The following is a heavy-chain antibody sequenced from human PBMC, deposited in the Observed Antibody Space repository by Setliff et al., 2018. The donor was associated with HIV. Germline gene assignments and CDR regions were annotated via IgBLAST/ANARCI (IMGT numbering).Heavy chain of an antibody. CDR2: IYYSGST. Sequence: LSLTCTVSGDSVSSRSYYWSWIRQPPGKGLEWIGYIYYSGSTNYNPSLKSRVTISVDTSKNHFSLKLSSVAAADPAVYYCARDSSRGYLDWLSLKYYYSYYIDVWGKGTTVTVSS. CDR3: ARDSSRGYLDWLSLKYYYSYYIDV. D-gene: IGHD3-9*01. CDR1: GDSVSSRSYY. V-gene: IGHV4-61*03. J-gene: IGHJ6*03.